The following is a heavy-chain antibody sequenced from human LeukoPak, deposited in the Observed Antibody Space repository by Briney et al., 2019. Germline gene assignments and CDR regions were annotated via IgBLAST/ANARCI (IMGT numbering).Heavy chain of an antibody. CDR3: ARGLRGSNMWYGDV. D-gene: IGHD3-10*01. CDR2: IIPIFGTV. CDR1: GGRLNSYA. Sequence: SVKVSCKASGGRLNSYAMSWLRQAPGQGLEWMGGIIPIFGTVKYAQKFQGRVTITADESTSTAYLDLSSLRSDDTAVYFCARGLRGSNMWYGDVRGQGTLVTVSS. V-gene: IGHV1-69*13. J-gene: IGHJ4*02.